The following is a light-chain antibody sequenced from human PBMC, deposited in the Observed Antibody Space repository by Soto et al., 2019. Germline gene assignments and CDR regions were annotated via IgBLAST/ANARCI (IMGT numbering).Light chain of an antibody. CDR3: QQYGSSGT. CDR2: GAS. J-gene: IGKJ5*01. V-gene: IGKV3-20*01. Sequence: EVVLPQSPATLSLSPGERATLSCRASQSVINHYLAWYQQKPGQAPRLLLYGASNRATGIPDRFSGSGSGTDFPLTNRRLEPEDFAVYYCQQYGSSGTFGQGTRLE. CDR1: QSVINHY.